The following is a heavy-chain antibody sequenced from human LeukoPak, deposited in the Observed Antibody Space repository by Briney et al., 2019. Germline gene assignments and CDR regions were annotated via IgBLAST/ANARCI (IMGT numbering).Heavy chain of an antibody. CDR2: ISSSSSTI. CDR3: ARDLPHMVRGVIQGNPFDY. CDR1: GFTFSSYS. V-gene: IGHV3-48*01. D-gene: IGHD3-10*01. Sequence: GGSLRLSCAASGFTFSSYSMNWVRQAPGKGLEWVSYISSSSSTIYYADSVKGRFTISRDNAKNSLYLQMNSLRAEDTAVYYCARDLPHMVRGVIQGNPFDYWGQGTLVTVSS. J-gene: IGHJ4*02.